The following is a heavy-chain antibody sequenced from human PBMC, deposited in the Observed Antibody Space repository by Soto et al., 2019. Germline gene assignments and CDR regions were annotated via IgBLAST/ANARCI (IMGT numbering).Heavy chain of an antibody. Sequence: SETLSLTCAVYGGSFSGYYWSWIRQPPGKGLEWIGEINHSGSTNYNPSLKSRVTISVDTSKNQFSLKLSSVTAADTAVYYCARGERKRYDSSGYSNFDYWGQGTLVTVSS. V-gene: IGHV4-34*01. CDR2: INHSGST. CDR1: GGSFSGYY. D-gene: IGHD3-22*01. J-gene: IGHJ4*02. CDR3: ARGERKRYDSSGYSNFDY.